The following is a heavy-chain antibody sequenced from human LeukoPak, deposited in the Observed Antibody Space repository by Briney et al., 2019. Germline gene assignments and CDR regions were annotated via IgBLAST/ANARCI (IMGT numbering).Heavy chain of an antibody. D-gene: IGHD6-6*01. Sequence: GGSLRLSCAASGFTVSNNFMSWVRQAPGKGLEWVSAISGSGGSTYYADSVKGRFTISRDNSKNTLYLQMNSLRAEDTAVYYCAKADSSSHPPDAFDIWGQGTMVTVSS. J-gene: IGHJ3*02. CDR1: GFTVSNNF. CDR3: AKADSSSHPPDAFDI. CDR2: ISGSGGST. V-gene: IGHV3-23*01.